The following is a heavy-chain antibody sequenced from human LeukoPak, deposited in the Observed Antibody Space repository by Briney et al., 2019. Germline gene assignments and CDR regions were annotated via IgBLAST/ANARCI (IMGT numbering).Heavy chain of an antibody. CDR3: AREGIVRTYDQ. CDR1: GGSISSSSYY. V-gene: IGHV4-39*07. J-gene: IGHJ4*02. Sequence: SETLSLTCTVPGGSISSSSYYWGWIRQPPGKGLEWIGSIYYSGSTYYNPSLKSRVTISVDTSKNQFSLRLSSVTAADTAVYYCAREGIVRTYDQWGQGTLVTVSS. D-gene: IGHD2/OR15-2a*01. CDR2: IYYSGST.